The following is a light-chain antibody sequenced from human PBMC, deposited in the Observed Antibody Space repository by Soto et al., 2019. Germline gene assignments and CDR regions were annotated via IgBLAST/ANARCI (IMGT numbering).Light chain of an antibody. Sequence: QSVLTQPASVSGSPGQSITVSCTGTSSDVGAYNLVSGYQQHPGKAPRLIIYEGTKRPSGISHRFSGSKSDNTASLTISGLRAEDEAHYHCCSYAGSRTFVFGGGTKVTVL. J-gene: IGLJ3*02. V-gene: IGLV2-23*01. CDR3: CSYAGSRTFV. CDR1: SSDVGAYNL. CDR2: EGT.